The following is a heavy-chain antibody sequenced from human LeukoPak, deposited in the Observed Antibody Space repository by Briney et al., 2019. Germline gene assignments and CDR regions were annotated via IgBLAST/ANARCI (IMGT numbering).Heavy chain of an antibody. CDR3: AREGQLTTVTTLDY. V-gene: IGHV1-18*04. D-gene: IGHD4-17*01. J-gene: IGHJ4*02. CDR1: GYTFNDYQ. CDR2: ISAYNGNT. Sequence: ASVKVSCRTSGYTFNDYQIHWVRQAPGQGLEWMGWISAYNGNTNYAQKLQGRVTMTTDTSTSTAYMELRSLRSDDTAVYYCAREGQLTTVTTLDYWGQGTLVTVSS.